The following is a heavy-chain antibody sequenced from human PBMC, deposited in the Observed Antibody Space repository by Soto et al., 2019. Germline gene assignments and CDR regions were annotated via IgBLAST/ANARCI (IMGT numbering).Heavy chain of an antibody. D-gene: IGHD1-1*01. V-gene: IGHV1-3*04. J-gene: IGHJ5*02. CDR3: ARADGYNFDTWFDP. CDR1: GYTFRSYA. Sequence: ASVKVSCKTSGYTFRSYAMHWVRQAPGHGLEWMGWINTGTGQRKYSQKMQGRVSLSTDTSAHTAYMELSRLTSADTAVYYCARADGYNFDTWFDPRGQGTLVTVSS. CDR2: INTGTGQR.